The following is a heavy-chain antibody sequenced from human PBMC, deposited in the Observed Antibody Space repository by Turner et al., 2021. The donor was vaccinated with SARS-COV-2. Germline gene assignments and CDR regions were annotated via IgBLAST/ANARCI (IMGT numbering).Heavy chain of an antibody. Sequence: QVQLVESGGGVVKTGRSLRLSCAASGFTFSSYGMHWVRQAPGKGLGWVAVIWYDGSNKYYTDSVKGRFTISRDNSKNTLYLQMNSLRAEDTAVYYCARDQLGVEATWFDPWGQGTLVTVSS. CDR2: IWYDGSNK. CDR1: GFTFSSYG. D-gene: IGHD2-8*01. V-gene: IGHV3-33*01. CDR3: ARDQLGVEATWFDP. J-gene: IGHJ5*02.